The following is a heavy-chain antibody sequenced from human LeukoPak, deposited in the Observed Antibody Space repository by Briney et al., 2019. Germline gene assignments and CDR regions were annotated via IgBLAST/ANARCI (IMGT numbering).Heavy chain of an antibody. Sequence: PGRSLRLSCAASGFTFDDYAMHWVRQAPGKGLEWVSGISWNSGSIGYADSVKGRFTISRDNANNSLYLQMNSLRAEDTALYYCAKSIAAAGTYFIGYWGQGTLVTVSS. J-gene: IGHJ4*02. V-gene: IGHV3-9*01. CDR3: AKSIAAAGTYFIGY. D-gene: IGHD6-13*01. CDR2: ISWNSGSI. CDR1: GFTFDDYA.